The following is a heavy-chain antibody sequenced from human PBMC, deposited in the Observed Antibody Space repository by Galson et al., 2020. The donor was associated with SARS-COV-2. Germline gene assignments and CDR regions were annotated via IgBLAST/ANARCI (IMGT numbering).Heavy chain of an antibody. Sequence: SQASETLSLTCAVYGGSFSGYYWSWIRQPPGKGLEWIGEINHSGSTNYNPSLKSRVTISVDTSKNQFSLKLSSVTAADTAVYYCSARWLQLFSYYGMDVWGQGTTVTVSS. D-gene: IGHD5-12*01. CDR2: INHSGST. J-gene: IGHJ6*02. V-gene: IGHV4-34*01. CDR3: SARWLQLFSYYGMDV. CDR1: GGSFSGYY.